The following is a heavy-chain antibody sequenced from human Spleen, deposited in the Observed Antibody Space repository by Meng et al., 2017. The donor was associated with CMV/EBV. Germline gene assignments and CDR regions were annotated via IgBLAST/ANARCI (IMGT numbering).Heavy chain of an antibody. CDR3: ALELDCSSTSCYGEDWFDP. CDR1: EFAFSSHG. J-gene: IGHJ5*02. Sequence: GGSLRLSCAASEFAFSSHGMHWVRQAPGKGLEWVAFIRYDGKNEYHIDSVKGRFTISRDNSKNTLYLQMNSLRVEDTAVYYCALELDCSSTSCYGEDWFDPWGQGTLVTVSS. D-gene: IGHD2-2*01. CDR2: IRYDGKNE. V-gene: IGHV3-30*02.